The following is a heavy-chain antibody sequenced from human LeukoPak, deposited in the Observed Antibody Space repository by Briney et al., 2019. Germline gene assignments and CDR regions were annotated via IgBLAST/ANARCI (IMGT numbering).Heavy chain of an antibody. CDR3: ACSAQYSYYYYMDV. CDR2: TYHSGTS. Sequence: PSGTLSLTCAVSGGSISSSNWSSWVRQPPGKGLEWIGTTYHSGTSYYNPSLKSRVTISVDTSKNQLSLKVNSVTAADTAEYYCACSAQYSYYYYMDVWGKGTTVTVSS. D-gene: IGHD6-25*01. J-gene: IGHJ6*03. V-gene: IGHV4-4*02. CDR1: GGSISSSNW.